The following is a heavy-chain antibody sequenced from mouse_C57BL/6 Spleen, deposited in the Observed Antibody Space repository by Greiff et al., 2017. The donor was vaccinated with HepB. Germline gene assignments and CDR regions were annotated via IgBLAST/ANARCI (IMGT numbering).Heavy chain of an antibody. D-gene: IGHD1-1*01. J-gene: IGHJ3*01. V-gene: IGHV1-7*01. CDR3: ARGYYGSSWGFAY. CDR2: INPSSGYT. CDR1: GYTFTSYW. Sequence: QVTLKVSGAELAKPGASVKLSCKASGYTFTSYWMHWVKQRPGQGLEWIGYINPSSGYTKYNQKFKDKATLTADKSSSTAYMQLSSLTYEDSAVYYCARGYYGSSWGFAYWGQGTLVTVSA.